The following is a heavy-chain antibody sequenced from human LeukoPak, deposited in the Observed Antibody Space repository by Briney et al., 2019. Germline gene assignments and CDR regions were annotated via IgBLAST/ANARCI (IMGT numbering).Heavy chain of an antibody. Sequence: ASETLSLTCTVSGGSINNYYWSWIRQPAGKGLEWIGRIYTRGSTNYNPSLKSRVTMSVDTSKNQSSLKLSSVTAADAAAYYCARGRYCSADICSGGDAFDIWGQGTMVSVSS. CDR3: ARGRYCSADICSGGDAFDI. CDR1: GGSINNYY. J-gene: IGHJ3*02. V-gene: IGHV4-4*07. CDR2: IYTRGST. D-gene: IGHD2-15*01.